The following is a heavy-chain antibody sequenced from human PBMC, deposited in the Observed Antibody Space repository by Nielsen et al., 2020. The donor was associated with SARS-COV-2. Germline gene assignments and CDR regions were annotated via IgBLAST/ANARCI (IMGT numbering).Heavy chain of an antibody. D-gene: IGHD2/OR15-2a*01. J-gene: IGHJ6*02. V-gene: IGHV4-34*09. Sequence: SETLSLTCAVYGGSFSGYYWSWIRQPPGKGLEWIGYIYYSGSTYYNPSLKSRVTISVDTSKNQFSLKLSSVTAADTAVYYCARGDYLPYYYGMDVWGQGTTVTVSS. CDR3: ARGDYLPYYYGMDV. CDR1: GGSFSGYY. CDR2: IYYSGST.